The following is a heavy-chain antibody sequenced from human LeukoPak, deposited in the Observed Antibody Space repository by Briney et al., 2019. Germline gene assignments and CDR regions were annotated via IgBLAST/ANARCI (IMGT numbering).Heavy chain of an antibody. V-gene: IGHV4-59*01. D-gene: IGHD4-23*01. CDR2: IYYSGST. CDR1: GGSISSYY. Sequence: KTSETLSLTCTVSGGSISSYYWSWIRQPPGKGLEWIGYIYYSGSTNYNPSLKSRVTISVDTSKNQFSLKLSSVTAADTAVYYCARDSGNLAVYFDYWGQGTLVTVSS. CDR3: ARDSGNLAVYFDY. J-gene: IGHJ4*02.